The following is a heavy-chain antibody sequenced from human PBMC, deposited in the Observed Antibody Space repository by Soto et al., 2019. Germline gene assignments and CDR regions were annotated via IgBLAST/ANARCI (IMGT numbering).Heavy chain of an antibody. V-gene: IGHV1-45*02. Sequence: ASVKVSCKASGYTSTYRYLHWVRQAPGQALEWMGWITPFNGNTNYAQKFQDRVTITRDRSMSTAYMELSSLRSEDTAMYYCASHRDSSGYYSGPEYYGMDVWGKGTTATVSS. D-gene: IGHD3-22*01. J-gene: IGHJ6*04. CDR2: ITPFNGNT. CDR3: ASHRDSSGYYSGPEYYGMDV. CDR1: GYTSTYRY.